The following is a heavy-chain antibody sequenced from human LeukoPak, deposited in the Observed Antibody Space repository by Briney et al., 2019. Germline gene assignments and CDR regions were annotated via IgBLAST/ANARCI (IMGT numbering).Heavy chain of an antibody. J-gene: IGHJ5*02. CDR3: ATVDVWGSYRYHWFDP. V-gene: IGHV1-18*01. CDR1: GYTFTSYG. CDR2: ISAYNGNT. Sequence: PGESLKLSCTASGYTFTSYGISWVRQAPGQGLEWMGCISAYNGNTNYAQKLQGRVTMTTDTSTSTAYMELRSLRSDDTAVYYCATVDVWGSYRYHWFDPWGQGTLVTVSS. D-gene: IGHD3-16*02.